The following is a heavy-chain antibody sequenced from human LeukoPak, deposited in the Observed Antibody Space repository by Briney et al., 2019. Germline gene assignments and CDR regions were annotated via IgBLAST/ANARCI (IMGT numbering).Heavy chain of an antibody. CDR3: ARAAGVWGMRLLPVGYFQH. CDR1: GFTFSSYA. J-gene: IGHJ1*01. Sequence: PGRSLRLSCAASGFTFSSYAMHCVRQAPGKGLEWVAVISYDGSNKYYADSVKGRFTISRDNSKNTLYLQMNSLRAEDTAVYYCARAAGVWGMRLLPVGYFQHWGQGTLVTVSS. V-gene: IGHV3-30-3*01. CDR2: ISYDGSNK. D-gene: IGHD3-22*01.